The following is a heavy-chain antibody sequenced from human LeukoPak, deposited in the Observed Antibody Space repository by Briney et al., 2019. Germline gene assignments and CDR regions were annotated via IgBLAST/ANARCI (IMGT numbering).Heavy chain of an antibody. CDR1: GFSFRHYG. J-gene: IGHJ4*02. CDR3: ASQWELLQYQPIDY. CDR2: INYDGSNK. V-gene: IGHV3-30*02. D-gene: IGHD1-26*01. Sequence: GGSLRLSCAASGFSFRHYGMHWVRQAPGKGLEWVAFINYDGSNKYYADSVKGRFTISRDNSKNTLYLEINSLRAEDTAVYYCASQWELLQYQPIDYWGQGTLVTVSS.